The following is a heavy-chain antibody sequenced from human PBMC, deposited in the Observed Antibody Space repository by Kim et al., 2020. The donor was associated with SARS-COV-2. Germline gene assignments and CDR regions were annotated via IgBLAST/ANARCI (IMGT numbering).Heavy chain of an antibody. CDR3: ARLYGGNSGVVDY. J-gene: IGHJ4*02. Sequence: HPPLKGRVPISIDTYKNHFSLKLSSVTAADTAVYYCARLYGGNSGVVDYWGQGTLVTVSS. V-gene: IGHV4-4*09. D-gene: IGHD2-21*02.